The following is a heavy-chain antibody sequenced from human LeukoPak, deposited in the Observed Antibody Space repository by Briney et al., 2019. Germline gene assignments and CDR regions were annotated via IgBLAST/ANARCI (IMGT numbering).Heavy chain of an antibody. CDR2: LYSGSST. J-gene: IGHJ4*02. V-gene: IGHV3-66*01. CDR1: GFTFSSYA. Sequence: GGSLRLSCAASGFTFSSYAMGWVRQAPGKGLEWVSILYSGSSTYYADSVKGRFTISRDTSRNTLYLQMNSLRAEDTAIYYCARARTYSSGWWYYFDYWGQGTLVTVSS. CDR3: ARARTYSSGWWYYFDY. D-gene: IGHD6-19*01.